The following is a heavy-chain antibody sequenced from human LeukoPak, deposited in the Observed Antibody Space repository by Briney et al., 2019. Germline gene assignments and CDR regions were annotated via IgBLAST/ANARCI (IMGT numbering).Heavy chain of an antibody. Sequence: QPGGSLRLSCAASGFTFSSYAMHWVRQAPGKGLEYVSAISSNGGSTYYANSVKGRFTISRDNSKNTLYLQMGSLRAEDMAVYYCAREEYSGSYRFDYWGQGTLVTVSS. J-gene: IGHJ4*02. CDR2: ISSNGGST. CDR3: AREEYSGSYRFDY. D-gene: IGHD1-26*01. V-gene: IGHV3-64*01. CDR1: GFTFSSYA.